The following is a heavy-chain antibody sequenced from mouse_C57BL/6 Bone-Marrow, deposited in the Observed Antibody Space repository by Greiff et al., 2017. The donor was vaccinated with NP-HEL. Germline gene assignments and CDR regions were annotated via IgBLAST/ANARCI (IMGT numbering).Heavy chain of an antibody. Sequence: VQLQQSGAELVKPGASVKLSCKASGYTFTSYDIDWVKQRPGQGLEWIGGIYPRGGCTNYNEKFKGKATLTADTSSSTAYMELHSLTSEDSAVYFCARSTHGYGSGYWGQGTLVTVSA. CDR1: GYTFTSYD. J-gene: IGHJ3*01. CDR2: IYPRGGCT. V-gene: IGHV1-85*01. CDR3: ARSTHGYGSGY. D-gene: IGHD1-1*01.